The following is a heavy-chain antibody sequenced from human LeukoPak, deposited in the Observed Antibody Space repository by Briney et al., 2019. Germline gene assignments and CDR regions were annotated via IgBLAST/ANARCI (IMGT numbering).Heavy chain of an antibody. CDR1: RGSLSSYY. V-gene: IGHV4-59*08. Sequence: SETLSLTCTISRGSLSSYYWSWIRQSPGKGPEWIGYIYYSGGTNYNPSLESRVTISVDRSTNQFSLKVRSVTAADTAVCYCARRRFSYGDNDAFDIWGQGTMVTVSS. CDR3: ARRRFSYGDNDAFDI. D-gene: IGHD5-18*01. J-gene: IGHJ3*02. CDR2: IYYSGGT.